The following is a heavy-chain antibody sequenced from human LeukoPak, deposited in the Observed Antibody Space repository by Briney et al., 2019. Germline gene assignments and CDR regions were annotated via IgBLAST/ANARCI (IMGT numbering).Heavy chain of an antibody. CDR2: NYYSGST. CDR1: GGSFSGYY. CDR3: ARDQRWLQYFY. Sequence: SETLSLTCAVYGGSFSGYYWSWIRQPPGKGLEWIGSNYYSGSTYYNPSLKSRVTISVDTSKNQFSLKLSSVTAADTAVYYCARDQRWLQYFYWGQGTLVTVSS. V-gene: IGHV4-34*01. J-gene: IGHJ4*02. D-gene: IGHD5-24*01.